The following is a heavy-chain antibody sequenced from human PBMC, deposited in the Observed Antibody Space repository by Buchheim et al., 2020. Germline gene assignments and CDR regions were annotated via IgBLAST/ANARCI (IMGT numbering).Heavy chain of an antibody. Sequence: EVQLVESGGGLVQPGGSLRLSCAASGFTFSSNWMHWVRQAPGKGLVWVSRISTDGSTTYYADSVKGRFTISRDNAQNTLYLQMISLGGEDTALYYCTRGRSGNYGNFDYWGQGAL. CDR1: GFTFSSNW. D-gene: IGHD1-26*01. J-gene: IGHJ4*02. CDR3: TRGRSGNYGNFDY. V-gene: IGHV3-74*01. CDR2: ISTDGSTT.